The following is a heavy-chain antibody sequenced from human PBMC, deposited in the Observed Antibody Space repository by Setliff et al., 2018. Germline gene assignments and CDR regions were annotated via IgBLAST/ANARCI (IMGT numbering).Heavy chain of an antibody. J-gene: IGHJ5*02. V-gene: IGHV4-59*08. CDR1: DGSLSTYY. CDR2: VYYGGTA. CDR3: ARRGYRYSDNWFDP. D-gene: IGHD5-18*01. Sequence: SETLSLTCTVSDGSLSTYYWSWIRQPPGKGLEFIGYVYYGGTANYSPSLRSRLTISVDTSKNQFSLKLSSVTAADTAVYYCARRGYRYSDNWFDPWGQGTLVTVSS.